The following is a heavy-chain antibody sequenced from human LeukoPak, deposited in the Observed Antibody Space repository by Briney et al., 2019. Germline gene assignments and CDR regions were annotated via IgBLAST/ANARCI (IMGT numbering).Heavy chain of an antibody. CDR1: GFTFSSYS. D-gene: IGHD2-15*01. V-gene: IGHV3-21*01. J-gene: IGHJ4*02. CDR2: ISSSSSYI. CDR3: ARYCSGGSCYPYYFDY. Sequence: GGSLRLSCAASGFTFSSYSMNWVRQAPGKGLEWVSSISSSSSYIYYADSVKGRFTISRDNAKNSLYLQMNSLRAEDTAVYYCARYCSGGSCYPYYFDYWGQGTRVTVSS.